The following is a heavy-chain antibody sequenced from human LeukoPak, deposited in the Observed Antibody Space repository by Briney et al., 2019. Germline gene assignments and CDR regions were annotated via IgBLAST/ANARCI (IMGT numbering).Heavy chain of an antibody. Sequence: GGSLKLSCAASGFTFSGSGMHWVRQASGKGLEWVGRIRSKANNYATAYAASVKGRFTISRDDSKNTAYLQMNSLKTEDTAVYYCTMLGDYWGQGTLGTVSS. D-gene: IGHD3-16*01. CDR1: GFTFSGSG. CDR2: IRSKANNYAT. CDR3: TMLGDY. V-gene: IGHV3-73*01. J-gene: IGHJ4*02.